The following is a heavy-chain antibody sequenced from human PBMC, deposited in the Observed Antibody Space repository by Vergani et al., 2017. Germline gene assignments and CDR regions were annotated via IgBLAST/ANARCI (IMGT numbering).Heavy chain of an antibody. CDR1: GFTFDDYA. CDR3: AKVSAPETYGGEAFDI. CDR2: ISGNSGTL. J-gene: IGHJ3*02. D-gene: IGHD3-10*01. Sequence: EVQLVESGGGLVQPGRSLRLSCAASGFTFDDYAMHWVRQAPGKGLEWVSGISGNSGTLGYGDSVKGRFTISRDNAKNSLNLQMNSLRTEDTALYYCAKVSAPETYGGEAFDIWGQGTMVTVSS. V-gene: IGHV3-9*01.